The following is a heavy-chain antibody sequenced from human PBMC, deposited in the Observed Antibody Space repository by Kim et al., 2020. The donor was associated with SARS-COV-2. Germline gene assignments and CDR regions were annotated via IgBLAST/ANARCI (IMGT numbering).Heavy chain of an antibody. Sequence: SVKVSCKASGGTFSSYAISWVRQAPGQGLEWMGGIIPIFGTANYAQKFQGRVTITADESTSTAYMELSSLRSEDTAVYYCARPIPIAAAGTGYYYGMDVWGQGTTVTVSS. J-gene: IGHJ6*02. CDR2: IIPIFGTA. V-gene: IGHV1-69*13. CDR1: GGTFSSYA. CDR3: ARPIPIAAAGTGYYYGMDV. D-gene: IGHD6-13*01.